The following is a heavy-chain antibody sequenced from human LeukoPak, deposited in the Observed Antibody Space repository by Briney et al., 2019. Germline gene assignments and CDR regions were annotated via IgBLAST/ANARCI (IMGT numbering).Heavy chain of an antibody. J-gene: IGHJ4*02. D-gene: IGHD2-2*01. CDR3: AKDRSTRYLNIFDY. CDR1: GFTFSSYG. Sequence: QTGGSLRLSCAASGFTFSSYGMSWVRQAPGKGLEWVSAISGSGGSTYYADSVKGRFTISRDNSKNTLYLQMNSLRAEDTAVYYCAKDRSTRYLNIFDYWGQGTLVTVSS. V-gene: IGHV3-23*01. CDR2: ISGSGGST.